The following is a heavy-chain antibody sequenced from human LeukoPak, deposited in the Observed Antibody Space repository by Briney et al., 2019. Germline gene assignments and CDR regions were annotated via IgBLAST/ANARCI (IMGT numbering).Heavy chain of an antibody. CDR2: ISSSSSYI. V-gene: IGHV3-21*01. J-gene: IGHJ4*02. Sequence: SGGSLRLSCAASGFTFSSYSMNWVRQAPGKGLEWVSSISSSSSYIYYADSVKGRFTISRDNAKNSLYLQMNSLRADDTAYYYWARLRAAADRRYFESWGQGTLVTVSS. CDR3: ARLRAAADRRYFES. CDR1: GFTFSSYS. D-gene: IGHD1-14*01.